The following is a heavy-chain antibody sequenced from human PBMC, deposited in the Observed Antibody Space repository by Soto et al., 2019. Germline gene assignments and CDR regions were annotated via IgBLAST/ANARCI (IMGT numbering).Heavy chain of an antibody. CDR1: VFTFSSYA. CDR3: AKDLSYYDFWSGYYSGLYNHYYGMDV. J-gene: IGHJ6*02. D-gene: IGHD3-3*01. Sequence: PGGSLRLSCAASVFTFSSYAMHWVRQAPGKGLEWVAVISYDGSNKYYADSVKGRFTISRDNSKNTLYLQMNSLRAEDTAVYYCAKDLSYYDFWSGYYSGLYNHYYGMDVWGQGTTVTVSS. V-gene: IGHV3-30-3*01. CDR2: ISYDGSNK.